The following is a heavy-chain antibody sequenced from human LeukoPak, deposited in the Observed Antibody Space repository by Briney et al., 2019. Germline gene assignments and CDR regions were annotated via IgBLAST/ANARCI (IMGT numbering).Heavy chain of an antibody. CDR1: GFTLSIHW. CDR3: ARGGYYDGSGYYYALNF. CDR2: IKEDGSEK. J-gene: IGHJ4*02. D-gene: IGHD3-22*01. V-gene: IGHV3-7*05. Sequence: PGGSLRLSCAASGFTLSIHWMSWVRQAPGKGLEWVANIKEDGSEKHYANSVEGRFTIARDNAKDSVYLEMHSVRPEDMAVYFCARGGYYDGSGYYYALNFWGPGTLVTVSS.